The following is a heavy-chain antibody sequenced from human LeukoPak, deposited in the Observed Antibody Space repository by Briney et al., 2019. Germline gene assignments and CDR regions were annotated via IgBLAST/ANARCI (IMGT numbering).Heavy chain of an antibody. Sequence: ASVKVSCKVSGYTLTELSMHWVRQAPGKGLEWMGGFDPEDGETIYAQKFQGRVTMTRDTSTSTVYMELSSLRSEDTAVYYCARDLLGGDFWSGYPDYWGQGTLVTVSS. CDR1: GYTLTELS. D-gene: IGHD3-3*01. V-gene: IGHV1-24*01. CDR2: FDPEDGET. CDR3: ARDLLGGDFWSGYPDY. J-gene: IGHJ4*02.